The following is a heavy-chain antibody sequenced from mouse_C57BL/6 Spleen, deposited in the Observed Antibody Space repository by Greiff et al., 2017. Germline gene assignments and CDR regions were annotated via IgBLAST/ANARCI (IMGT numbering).Heavy chain of an antibody. D-gene: IGHD2-1*01. V-gene: IGHV1-50*01. CDR2: IDPSDSYN. CDR3: ARTYGNYLYFDY. J-gene: IGHJ2*01. Sequence: QVQLQQPGAELVKPGASVKLSCKASGYTFTSYWMQWVKQRPGQGLEWIGEIDPSDSYNNYNQKLKGKATLTVDTSSSTAYMQLSSLTSEDSAVYYCARTYGNYLYFDYWGQGTTLTVSS. CDR1: GYTFTSYW.